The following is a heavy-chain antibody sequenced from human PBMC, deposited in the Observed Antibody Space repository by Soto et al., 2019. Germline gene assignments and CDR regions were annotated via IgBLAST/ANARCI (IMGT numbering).Heavy chain of an antibody. Sequence: QVQLVESGGGVVQPGRSLRLSCAASGFTFSSYAMHWVRQAPGKGLEWVAVISYDGSNKYYADSVKGRFTISRDNSKNTLYVQMNSLRAEDTAVYYCARDPGGGSRYYFDYWGQGTLVTVSS. CDR1: GFTFSSYA. V-gene: IGHV3-30-3*01. CDR3: ARDPGGGSRYYFDY. J-gene: IGHJ4*02. D-gene: IGHD2-15*01. CDR2: ISYDGSNK.